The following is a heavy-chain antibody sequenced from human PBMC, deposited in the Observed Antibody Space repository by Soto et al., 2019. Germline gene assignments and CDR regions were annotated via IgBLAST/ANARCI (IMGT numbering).Heavy chain of an antibody. D-gene: IGHD2-21*02. CDR2: TYYRSKWYN. CDR3: ARSSVVVTAILDWFDP. V-gene: IGHV6-1*01. J-gene: IGHJ5*02. CDR1: GDSVSSNSAA. Sequence: SQTLSLTCAISGDSVSSNSAAWNWIRQSPSRGLEWLGRTYYRSKWYNDYAVSVKSRITINPDTSKNQFSLQLNSVTPEDTAVYYCARSSVVVTAILDWFDPWGQGTLVTVS.